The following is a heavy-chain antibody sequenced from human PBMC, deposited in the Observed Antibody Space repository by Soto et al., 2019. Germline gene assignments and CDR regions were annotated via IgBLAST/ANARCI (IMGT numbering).Heavy chain of an antibody. CDR3: ARGRYGDY. V-gene: IGHV1-18*01. J-gene: IGHJ4*02. CDR2: ISAHNVNT. CDR1: GYTFTSYG. D-gene: IGHD1-1*01. Sequence: QVHLVQSGAEAKKPGASVKVSCKGSGYTFTSYGITWVRQAPGKGLEWMGWISAHNVNTNYAHKLQGRVTVTRDTSTSTAYMELRSLRSDDTAVYYCARGRYGDYWGQGALVTVSS.